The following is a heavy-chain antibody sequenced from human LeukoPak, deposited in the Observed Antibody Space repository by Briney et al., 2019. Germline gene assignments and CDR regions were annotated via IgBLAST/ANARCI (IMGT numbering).Heavy chain of an antibody. D-gene: IGHD1-26*01. CDR3: AQVWSSGIVALFHY. CDR2: ISYNGGST. Sequence: QTGGSLRLSCTASGFTFSNSAMSWVRQAPGKGLEWVSAISYNGGSTYYADSVKGRFIISRDNSENTLYLQMNSLRAEDTAVYYCAQVWSSGIVALFHYWGQGTLVTVSS. J-gene: IGHJ4*02. CDR1: GFTFSNSA. V-gene: IGHV3-23*01.